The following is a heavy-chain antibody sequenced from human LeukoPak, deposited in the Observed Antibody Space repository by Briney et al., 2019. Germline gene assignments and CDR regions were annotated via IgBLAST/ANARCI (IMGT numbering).Heavy chain of an antibody. Sequence: GGSLRLSCAASGFTVSSNYMSWVRQAQGRGLEYVSSITSNGDNTFYANSVKGRFTISRDNSKNTLYLQMGSLRAEDMAVYYCARDRSGSGDYWGQGTLVTVSS. V-gene: IGHV3-64*01. CDR2: ITSNGDNT. J-gene: IGHJ4*02. CDR3: ARDRSGSGDY. CDR1: GFTVSSNY. D-gene: IGHD2-15*01.